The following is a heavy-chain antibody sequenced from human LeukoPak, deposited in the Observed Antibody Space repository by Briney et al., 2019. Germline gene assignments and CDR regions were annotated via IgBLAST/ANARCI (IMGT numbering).Heavy chain of an antibody. CDR2: IYSGGST. D-gene: IGHD3-22*01. J-gene: IGHJ1*01. Sequence: GGSLRLSCAASGFTVSSNYMSWVRQAPGKGLQWGSVIYSGGSTYYADSVKGRFTIARDKSKNTLYLQMNSLRAEDTAVYYCARQDRYRSYYDSSGHISHWGQGTLVTVSS. V-gene: IGHV3-53*01. CDR3: ARQDRYRSYYDSSGHISH. CDR1: GFTVSSNY.